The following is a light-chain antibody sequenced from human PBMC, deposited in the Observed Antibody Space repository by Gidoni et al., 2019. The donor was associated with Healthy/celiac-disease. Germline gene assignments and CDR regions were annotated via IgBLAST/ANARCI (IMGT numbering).Light chain of an antibody. CDR2: GKN. CDR1: SLRSYY. V-gene: IGLV3-19*01. Sequence: SSELTQDPAVSVALGQTVRITCQGDSLRSYYASWYQQKPGPAPVLVIYGKNNRPSGIPDRFSGSSSGNTASLTITGAQAEDEADYYCNSRDSSGNLWVFGGGTQLTVL. J-gene: IGLJ7*01. CDR3: NSRDSSGNLWV.